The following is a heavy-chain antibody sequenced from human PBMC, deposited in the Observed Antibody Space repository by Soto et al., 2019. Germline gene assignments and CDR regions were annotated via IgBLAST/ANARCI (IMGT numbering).Heavy chain of an antibody. J-gene: IGHJ6*02. Sequence: QVQLQESGPGLVKPSQTLSLTCTVSGGSISSGGYYWSWIRQHPGKGLEWIGYIYYSGSTYYNPSLMTRVTIPVDTSKNQSSLQLTSVTAADTAVYYCARGGRRSPGMDVWGQGTTVTVAS. CDR2: IYYSGST. V-gene: IGHV4-31*03. CDR3: ARGGRRSPGMDV. CDR1: GGSISSGGYY.